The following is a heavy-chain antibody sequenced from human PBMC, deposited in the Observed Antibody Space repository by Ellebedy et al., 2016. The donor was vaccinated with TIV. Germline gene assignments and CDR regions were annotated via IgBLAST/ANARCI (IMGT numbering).Heavy chain of an antibody. CDR1: GGSVSSGSYY. J-gene: IGHJ3*02. CDR2: VYHSGST. Sequence: GSLRLXXTVSGGSVSSGSYYWSWIRQPPGKGLEWIGHVYHSGSTNYNPSLKSRVTISVDTSKNQFSLKLSSVTAADTAVYYCARERGYCSSTSCYRDDAFDIWGQGTMVTVSS. CDR3: ARERGYCSSTSCYRDDAFDI. D-gene: IGHD2-2*01. V-gene: IGHV4-61*01.